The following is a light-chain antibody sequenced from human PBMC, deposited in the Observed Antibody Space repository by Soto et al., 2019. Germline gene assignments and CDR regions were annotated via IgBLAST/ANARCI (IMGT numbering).Light chain of an antibody. V-gene: IGLV1-47*01. CDR2: RSN. Sequence: QSVLTQPPSASGTTGRRVTISCSGSSSNIGSNDAFWYQQLPGTAPKLLIYRSNQRPSGVPDRFSGSKSGTSASLAISGLRSEDEAHYYCASWDYSLSGVLFGGGTKLTVL. CDR1: SSNIGSND. CDR3: ASWDYSLSGVL. J-gene: IGLJ2*01.